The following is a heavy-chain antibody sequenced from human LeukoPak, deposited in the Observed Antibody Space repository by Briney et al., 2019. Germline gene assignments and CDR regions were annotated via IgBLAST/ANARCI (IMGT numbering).Heavy chain of an antibody. CDR1: GYSFTGYY. D-gene: IGHD3-10*01. CDR3: ARDLFGSGSYYNG. J-gene: IGHJ4*02. Sequence: GASVKVSCKASGYSFTGYYMHWVRQAPGQGLEWMGWINPNSGGTNYAQKFQGRVTMTRDTSISTAYMELSRLRSDDTAVYYCARDLFGSGSYYNGWGQGTLVTVSS. V-gene: IGHV1-2*02. CDR2: INPNSGGT.